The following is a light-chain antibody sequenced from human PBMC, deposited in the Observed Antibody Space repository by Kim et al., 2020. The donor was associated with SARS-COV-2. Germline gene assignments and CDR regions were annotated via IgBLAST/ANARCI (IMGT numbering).Light chain of an antibody. CDR1: QSVSSSY. Sequence: EIVLTQSPGTLSLSPGERATLSCRASQSVSSSYLAWYQQKPGQAPRLLIYGASSRATGIPDRFSGSGSGTDFTLTISRLEPEDFAVYYCQQYGSSPGSMYTFGQGTKLEI. CDR3: QQYGSSPGSMYT. CDR2: GAS. V-gene: IGKV3-20*01. J-gene: IGKJ2*01.